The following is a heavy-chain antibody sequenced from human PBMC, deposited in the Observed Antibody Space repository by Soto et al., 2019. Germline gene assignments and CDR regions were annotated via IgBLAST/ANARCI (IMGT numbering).Heavy chain of an antibody. Sequence: QVQLVESGAEVKKPGASVKVSCKASGYTFSSYDINWVRQATGQGLEWMGWLNPNSGDTGYAQKFQGRVTLTRNTSILTAYIELSSLTSDDTAVYYCATSGGVWYRYWGQGTLVTVSS. D-gene: IGHD6-19*01. CDR3: ATSGGVWYRY. CDR1: GYTFSSYD. J-gene: IGHJ4*02. CDR2: LNPNSGDT. V-gene: IGHV1-8*01.